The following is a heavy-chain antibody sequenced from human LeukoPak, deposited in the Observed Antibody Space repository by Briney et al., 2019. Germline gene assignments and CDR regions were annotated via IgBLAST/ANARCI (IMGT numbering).Heavy chain of an antibody. V-gene: IGHV3-23*01. CDR1: GFTFSSYA. CDR3: AKCRVGAANFDY. Sequence: GGSLRLSCAASGFTFSSYAMSWVRQAPGKGLEWVSAIGGSGGSTYYADSVKGRSTISRDNSKNTLYLQMNSLRAEDTAVYYCAKCRVGAANFDYWGQGTLVTVSS. CDR2: IGGSGGST. J-gene: IGHJ4*02. D-gene: IGHD1-26*01.